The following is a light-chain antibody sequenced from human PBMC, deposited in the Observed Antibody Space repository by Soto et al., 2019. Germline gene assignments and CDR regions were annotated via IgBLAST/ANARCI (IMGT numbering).Light chain of an antibody. Sequence: DIQMTQSPSTLSASVGDRVTITCRASQSVSSWLAWYQQKPGKAPKLLIYDASSLASGVPSRFSGSGSGTECTLTTSSLQHNEFATDYCQQYNSYSRTFGQGTKVEIK. CDR2: DAS. J-gene: IGKJ1*01. CDR1: QSVSSW. V-gene: IGKV1-5*01. CDR3: QQYNSYSRT.